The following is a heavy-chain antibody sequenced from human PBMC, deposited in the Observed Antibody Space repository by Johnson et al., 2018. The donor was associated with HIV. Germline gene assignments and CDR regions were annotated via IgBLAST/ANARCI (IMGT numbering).Heavy chain of an antibody. CDR1: GFTVSSNY. D-gene: IGHD2-15*01. V-gene: IGHV3-66*02. Sequence: VQLVESGGGLVPPGGSLRLSCAASGFTVSSNYMSWVRQAPGKGLEWVSVIYSGGSTYYADSVKGRFTISRDNSKNTLYLQMNSLRAEDTAVYYCASFVVVVAATGAFDIWGQGTMVTVSS. J-gene: IGHJ3*02. CDR3: ASFVVVVAATGAFDI. CDR2: IYSGGST.